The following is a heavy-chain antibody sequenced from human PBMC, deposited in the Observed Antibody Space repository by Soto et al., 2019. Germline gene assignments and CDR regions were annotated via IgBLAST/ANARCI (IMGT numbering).Heavy chain of an antibody. Sequence: TSETLSLTCAVYGGSFSGYYWSWIRQPPGKGLEWIGEINHSGSTNYNPSLKSRVTISVDTSKNQFPLKLSSVTAADTAVYYCARRSKYNWFDPWGQGTLVTVSS. CDR3: ARRSKYNWFDP. V-gene: IGHV4-34*01. CDR1: GGSFSGYY. J-gene: IGHJ5*02. CDR2: INHSGST.